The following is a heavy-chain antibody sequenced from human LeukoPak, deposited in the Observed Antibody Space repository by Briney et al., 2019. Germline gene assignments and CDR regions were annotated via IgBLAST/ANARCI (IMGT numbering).Heavy chain of an antibody. J-gene: IGHJ4*02. CDR2: ISVSDGNT. Sequence: GGSLRLSCAASGFTFSSYAMSWVRQAPGKGLEWVSAISVSDGNTYYADSVKGRFTISSDNSKNTLYLQMNSLRAEDTAVYYCAKAVTFSYFDYWGQGTLVTVSS. CDR3: AKAVTFSYFDY. CDR1: GFTFSSYA. V-gene: IGHV3-23*01. D-gene: IGHD3-10*01.